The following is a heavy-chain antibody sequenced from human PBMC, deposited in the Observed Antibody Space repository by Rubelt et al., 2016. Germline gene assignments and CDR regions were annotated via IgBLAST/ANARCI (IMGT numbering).Heavy chain of an antibody. CDR2: IYYSGST. CDR3: AREDDGDDGWYFER. J-gene: IGHJ2*01. Sequence: QLQLQESGPGLVKPSETLSLTCTVSGVSISSSSYYWGWIRQPPGKGLEWIGRIYYSGSTYYNPSLKSRVTISVDTSKTQFSLKLSSVTAADTAVYYCAREDDGDDGWYFERWGRGTLVTVSS. V-gene: IGHV4-39*07. CDR1: GVSISSSSYY. D-gene: IGHD4-17*01.